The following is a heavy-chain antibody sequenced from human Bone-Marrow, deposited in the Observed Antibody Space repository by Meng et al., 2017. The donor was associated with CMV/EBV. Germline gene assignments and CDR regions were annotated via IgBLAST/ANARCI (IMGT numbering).Heavy chain of an antibody. J-gene: IGHJ3*02. CDR2: ISPDGSST. CDR3: ARIGGITVVIQDPSDI. V-gene: IGHV3-74*01. Sequence: GGSLRLSCEASGFSFSNDWMLWVRQVPGKGLVWVLRISPDGSSTSYADSVKGRFTISRDNAKNTLYLQMSSLRGEDTAVYYCARIGGITVVIQDPSDIWGQGTMVTVSS. CDR1: GFSFSNDW. D-gene: IGHD2-21*01.